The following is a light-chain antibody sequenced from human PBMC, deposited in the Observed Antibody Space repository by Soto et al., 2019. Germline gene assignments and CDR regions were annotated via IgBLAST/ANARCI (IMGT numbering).Light chain of an antibody. CDR3: AQRIWPWT. Sequence: EIVLTQSPATLSLSPGERATLSCRASQSVSTWLAWYQQKPGQAPRLLIYDESNRHTRIPDRFSGSGSGTGFTLTISSLEPEDFAVYFCAQRIWPWTVGQGTKVDIK. CDR1: QSVSTW. V-gene: IGKV3-11*01. J-gene: IGKJ1*01. CDR2: DES.